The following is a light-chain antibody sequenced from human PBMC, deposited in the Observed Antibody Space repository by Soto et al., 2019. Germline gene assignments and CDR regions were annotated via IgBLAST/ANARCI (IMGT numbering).Light chain of an antibody. CDR1: ESVRSN. J-gene: IGKJ1*01. Sequence: EIVMTQSPVTLSVSPGERVTLSCRASESVRSNLAWYQQKPGQAPRLLIYGASTRATGIPARFSGSGSGTEFTLTISSLQSEDFAVYYCQQYNNWWTFGQGTKVDIK. CDR3: QQYNNWWT. V-gene: IGKV3-15*01. CDR2: GAS.